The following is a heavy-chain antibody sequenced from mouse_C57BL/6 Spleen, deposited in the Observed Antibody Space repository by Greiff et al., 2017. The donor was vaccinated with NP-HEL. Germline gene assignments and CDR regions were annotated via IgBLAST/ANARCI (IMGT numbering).Heavy chain of an antibody. V-gene: IGHV1-54*01. J-gene: IGHJ3*01. CDR1: GYAFTNYL. CDR2: INPGSGGT. D-gene: IGHD2-5*01. CDR3: ARFGLYSKGFAY. Sequence: VQLQQSGAELVRPGTSVKVSCKASGYAFTNYLIEWVKQRPGQGLEWIGVINPGSGGTNYNEKFKGKATLTADKSSSTAYMQLSSLTSEDSAVYFCARFGLYSKGFAYWGQGTLVTVSA.